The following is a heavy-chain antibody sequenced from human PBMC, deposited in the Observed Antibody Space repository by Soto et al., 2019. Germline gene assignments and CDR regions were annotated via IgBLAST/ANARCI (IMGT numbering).Heavy chain of an antibody. D-gene: IGHD3-22*01. CDR1: GYTFTSYY. Sequence: QVQLVQSGAEVKKPGASVKVSCKASGYTFTSYYMHWVRQAPGQGLEWMGIINPSGGSTSYAQKFQGRVTMTRDTSTSTVYIELSSLRSEDTAVYYCARVPYYYDSSRTGGPYYFDYWGQGTLVTVSS. J-gene: IGHJ4*02. V-gene: IGHV1-46*01. CDR2: INPSGGST. CDR3: ARVPYYYDSSRTGGPYYFDY.